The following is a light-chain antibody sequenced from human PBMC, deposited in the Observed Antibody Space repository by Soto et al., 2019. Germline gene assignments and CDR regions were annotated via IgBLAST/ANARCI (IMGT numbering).Light chain of an antibody. J-gene: IGLJ1*01. Sequence: QSALAQPPSASGSPGQSVTISCTGTSSDVSGYDYVSWYQQHPGKAPKLMIYEVTIRPSGVSDRFSGSKSGNTASLTVSGLQAEDEADYYCSSYTGGNPSYVFGTGTKVTVL. CDR3: SSYTGGNPSYV. CDR2: EVT. CDR1: SSDVSGYDY. V-gene: IGLV2-8*01.